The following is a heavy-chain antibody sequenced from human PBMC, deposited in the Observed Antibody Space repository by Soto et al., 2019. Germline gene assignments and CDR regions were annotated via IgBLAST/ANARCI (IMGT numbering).Heavy chain of an antibody. CDR3: AGYTSGWTPYSFYGMDV. J-gene: IGHJ6*02. Sequence: GGSLKISCKGSGYRVTRYLISWVRQMPGESLEWMGRIDPSDSYTNYSPSFQGHVTISADKSISTAYLQWSSLKASDTAMYYCAGYTSGWTPYSFYGMDVWGQGTTVTVSS. CDR2: IDPSDSYT. CDR1: GYRVTRYL. D-gene: IGHD6-19*01. V-gene: IGHV5-10-1*01.